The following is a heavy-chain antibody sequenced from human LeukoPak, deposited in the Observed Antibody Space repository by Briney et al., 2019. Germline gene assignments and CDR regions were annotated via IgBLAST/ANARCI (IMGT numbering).Heavy chain of an antibody. CDR2: IYYSGKT. CDR1: GGSIADTSYY. Sequence: SETLSLTCTVSGGSIADTSYYWGWIRRSPEKGLEWIGRIYYSGKTYYNPSLTSRVTISVDTSKNQISLTLTSVTAADTSLYYCARHKQASSGWFISLDPWGQGTLVIVSS. V-gene: IGHV4-39*01. D-gene: IGHD6-19*01. J-gene: IGHJ5*02. CDR3: ARHKQASSGWFISLDP.